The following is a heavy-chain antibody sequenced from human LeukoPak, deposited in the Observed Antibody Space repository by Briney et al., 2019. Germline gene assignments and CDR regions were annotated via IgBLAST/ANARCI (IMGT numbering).Heavy chain of an antibody. V-gene: IGHV1-18*01. CDR1: GYTFTSYG. D-gene: IGHD3-10*01. CDR3: ARAPGVLLWFGELSPTDY. CDR2: ISAYNGNT. Sequence: ASVKVSCKASGYTFTSYGISWVRQAPGQGLEWMGWISAYNGNTNYAQKLQGRVTMTTDTSTSTAYMELRSLRSDDTAVYYCARAPGVLLWFGELSPTDYWGQGTLVTVSS. J-gene: IGHJ4*02.